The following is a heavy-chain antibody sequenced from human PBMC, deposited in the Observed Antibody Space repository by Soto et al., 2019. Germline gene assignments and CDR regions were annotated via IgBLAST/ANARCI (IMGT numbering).Heavy chain of an antibody. CDR3: ARQGYGSGLNWFDS. V-gene: IGHV4-38-2*01. J-gene: IGHJ5*01. D-gene: IGHD3-10*01. CDR2: IYYTGNT. Sequence: PSETLSLTCAVSDYSINNGYYWAWIRQPPGKGLEWIGSIYYTGNTYYNPSLKSRVTISVDTSKNRFSLKLNSVTAADTAVYYCARQGYGSGLNWFDSWGQGTVVTVSS. CDR1: DYSINNGYY.